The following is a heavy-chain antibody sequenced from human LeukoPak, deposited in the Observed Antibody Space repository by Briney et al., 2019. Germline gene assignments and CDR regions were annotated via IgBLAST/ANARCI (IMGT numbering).Heavy chain of an antibody. Sequence: GASVKVSCKASGYTFTSYYMHWVRQAPGQGLEWMGIINPSGGSTSYAQKFQGRVTMTRDTSTSTVYMGLSSLRSEDTAVYYCARAESITMIVVVTDAFDIWGQGTMVTVSS. J-gene: IGHJ3*02. V-gene: IGHV1-46*01. CDR1: GYTFTSYY. CDR2: INPSGGST. D-gene: IGHD3-22*01. CDR3: ARAESITMIVVVTDAFDI.